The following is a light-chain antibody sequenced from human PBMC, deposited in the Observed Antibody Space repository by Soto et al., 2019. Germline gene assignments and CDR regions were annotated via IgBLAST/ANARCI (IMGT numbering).Light chain of an antibody. J-gene: IGKJ4*01. CDR3: QQRNNWPLT. CDR1: QDVGKF. Sequence: EVVLTQSPDTLSLSPGERATLSCRASQDVGKFLVWYQHKTGLSPSLVIYETSKRATDIPDRFSGSGSGTDFTLTISHLEPEDVGFYYCQQRNNWPLTFGGRTKVELK. V-gene: IGKV3-11*01. CDR2: ETS.